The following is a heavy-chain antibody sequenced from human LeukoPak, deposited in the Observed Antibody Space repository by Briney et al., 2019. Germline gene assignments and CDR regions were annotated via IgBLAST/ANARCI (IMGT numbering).Heavy chain of an antibody. CDR1: GYIFATYW. J-gene: IGHJ4*02. V-gene: IGHV5-51*01. CDR2: FNPADSVT. Sequence: GDSLKISCKHPGYIFATYWCALVRQMPVKDLKCMGIFNPADSVTRYSPSFRGHVTISADKSISIAYLKWSTLKLSACPRHCFTRREDDTCYSDYWGQGTLVTVSS. CDR3: TRREDDTCYSDY. D-gene: IGHD3-9*01.